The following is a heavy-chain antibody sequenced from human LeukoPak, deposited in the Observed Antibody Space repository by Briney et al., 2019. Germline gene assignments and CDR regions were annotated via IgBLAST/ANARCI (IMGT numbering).Heavy chain of an antibody. D-gene: IGHD6-13*01. CDR2: INTDGSIT. Sequence: GGSLRLSCAASGFTFSNYWMHWVRQPPGKGLVWVSRINTDGSITNYADSVQGRFTVSRDNAKNTLSLQMNSLRAEDTAVYYCAGDHNSSWRGWFDPWGQGTLVTVSP. CDR1: GFTFSNYW. CDR3: AGDHNSSWRGWFDP. J-gene: IGHJ5*02. V-gene: IGHV3-74*01.